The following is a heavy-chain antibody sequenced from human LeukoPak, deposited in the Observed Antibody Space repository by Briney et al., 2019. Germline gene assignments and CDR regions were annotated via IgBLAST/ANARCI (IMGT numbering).Heavy chain of an antibody. CDR1: GYTFTGYY. Sequence: ASVKVSCEASGYTFTGYYMHWVRQAPGQGLEWMGWINPNSGGTNYAQKFQGRVTMTRDTSISTAYMELSRLRSDDTAVYYCARAMEYCSSTSCYNWFDPWGQGTLVTVSS. J-gene: IGHJ5*02. CDR3: ARAMEYCSSTSCYNWFDP. CDR2: INPNSGGT. D-gene: IGHD2-2*01. V-gene: IGHV1-2*02.